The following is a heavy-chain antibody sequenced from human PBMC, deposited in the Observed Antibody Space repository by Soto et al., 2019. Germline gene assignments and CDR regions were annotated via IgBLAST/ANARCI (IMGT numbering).Heavy chain of an antibody. CDR3: ARGRKTDHPTQGDYNRLGDAFDI. Sequence: QVQLQESGPGLVKPSETLSLTCTVSGGSISSYYWSWVRQPPGQGLEWIGYIYYSGSTNYNPSLKSRVTIPVDTPKNQSSLKLSSVTAAATAVYECARGRKTDHPTQGDYNRLGDAFDIWGQGTMVTVSS. CDR1: GGSISSYY. CDR2: IYYSGST. V-gene: IGHV4-59*01. J-gene: IGHJ3*02. D-gene: IGHD4-17*01.